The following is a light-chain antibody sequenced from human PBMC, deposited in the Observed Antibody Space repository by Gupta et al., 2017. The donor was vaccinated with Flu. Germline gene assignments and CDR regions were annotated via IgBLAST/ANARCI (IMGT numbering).Light chain of an antibody. J-gene: IGKJ2*01. CDR1: HGIDDY. Sequence: ETPLTQSPAFMSATPGDKVNISCKASHGIDDYMNWYQQKPGEAAIFIMHEATTLVPGIPPRFSGSGYGTDLTLTINNIQSEDSAYYFCLQNDNIPYTFGQGTKLEIK. CDR3: LQNDNIPYT. V-gene: IGKV5-2*01. CDR2: EAT.